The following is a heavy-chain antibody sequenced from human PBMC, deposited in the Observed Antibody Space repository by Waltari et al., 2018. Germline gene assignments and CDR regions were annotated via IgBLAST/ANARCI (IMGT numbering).Heavy chain of an antibody. CDR3: ARGFLYYDFWSGYEYYFDY. D-gene: IGHD3-3*01. J-gene: IGHJ4*02. CDR2: IYYSGST. Sequence: QLQLQESGPGLVKPSETLSLTCTVSGGSISSSSYYWGWIRQPPGKGLEWIGSIYYSGSTYYNPSLKSRVTISVDTSKNQFSLKLSSVTAADTAVYYCARGFLYYDFWSGYEYYFDYWGQGTLVTVSS. V-gene: IGHV4-39*01. CDR1: GGSISSSSYY.